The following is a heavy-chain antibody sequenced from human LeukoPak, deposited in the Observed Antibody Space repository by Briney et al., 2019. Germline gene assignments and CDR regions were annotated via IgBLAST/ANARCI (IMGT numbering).Heavy chain of an antibody. CDR2: ISSSSSYI. J-gene: IGHJ4*02. Sequence: KTGGSLRLSCAASGFTFSSYSMNWVRQAPGKGLEWVSSISSSSSYIYYADSVKGRFTISRDNAKNSLYLQMNSLRAEDTAVYYCARGSGSYPGELAYWGQGTLVTVSS. CDR3: ARGSGSYPGELAY. V-gene: IGHV3-21*01. D-gene: IGHD1-26*01. CDR1: GFTFSSYS.